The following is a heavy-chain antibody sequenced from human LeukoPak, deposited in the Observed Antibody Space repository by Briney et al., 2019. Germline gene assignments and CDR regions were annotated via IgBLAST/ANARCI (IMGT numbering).Heavy chain of an antibody. D-gene: IGHD4-17*01. J-gene: IGHJ4*02. V-gene: IGHV4-61*05. CDR2: IYYSGST. CDR1: GGSISSSSYY. Sequence: SETLSLTCTVSGGSISSSSYYWGWIRQPPGKGLEWIGYIYYSGSTNYNPSLKSRVTISVDTSKNQFSLKLSSVTAADTAVYYCALRTVTPYYFDYWGQGTLVTVSS. CDR3: ALRTVTPYYFDY.